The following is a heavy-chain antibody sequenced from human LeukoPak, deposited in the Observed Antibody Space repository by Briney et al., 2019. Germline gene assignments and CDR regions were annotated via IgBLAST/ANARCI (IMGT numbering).Heavy chain of an antibody. J-gene: IGHJ3*02. CDR3: ARVSTVPLGGAFDI. V-gene: IGHV3-7*01. D-gene: IGHD3-16*01. Sequence: GGSLRLSCAASGFTFSSYWMSWVRQAPGKGLEWVANIKQDGSEKYYVDSVKGRFTISRDNAKNSLYLQMNSLRAEDTAVYYCARVSTVPLGGAFDIWGQGTMVTVSS. CDR1: GFTFSSYW. CDR2: IKQDGSEK.